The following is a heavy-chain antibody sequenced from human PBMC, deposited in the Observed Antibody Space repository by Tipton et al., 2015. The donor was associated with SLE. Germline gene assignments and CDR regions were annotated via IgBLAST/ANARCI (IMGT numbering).Heavy chain of an antibody. J-gene: IGHJ3*02. CDR2: LHFTGIS. CDR3: ARVPVPGYCRDSTCFGYFAFDI. CDR1: GGSISSSSFY. Sequence: TLSLTCTVSGGSISSSSFYWGWIRQPPGKGLEWIGSLHFTGISYYNPSLKSRVTISVDTSRNQFSLKLSSVTAADTAVYYCARVPVPGYCRDSTCFGYFAFDIWGQGTMVTVSS. D-gene: IGHD2-15*01. V-gene: IGHV4-39*07.